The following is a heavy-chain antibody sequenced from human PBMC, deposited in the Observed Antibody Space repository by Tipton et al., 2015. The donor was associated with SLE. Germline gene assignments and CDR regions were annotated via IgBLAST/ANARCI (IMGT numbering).Heavy chain of an antibody. CDR1: GGSISSYY. D-gene: IGHD4-11*01. V-gene: IGHV4-59*01. CDR3: ARWAGPTVNFDY. J-gene: IGHJ4*02. Sequence: TLSLTCTVSGGSISSYYWSWIRQPPGKGLEWIGNIYYSGSTNYNPSLKSRVTISVDTSKNQFSLKLSSVTAADTAVYYCARWAGPTVNFDYWGQGTLVPVSS. CDR2: IYYSGST.